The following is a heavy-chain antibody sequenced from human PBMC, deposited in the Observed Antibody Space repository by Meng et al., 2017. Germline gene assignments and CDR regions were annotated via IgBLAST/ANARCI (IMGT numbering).Heavy chain of an antibody. Sequence: SETLSLTCTVSGFSINTNYYWGWIRQPPGKGLEWIGNFHHSGTTNYNPSLKSRVTISVDTSKNQFSLKLNSVSAADTAVYYCARELVGVVVTAHDAFDIWGQGTMVTVSS. V-gene: IGHV4-38-2*02. J-gene: IGHJ3*02. CDR3: ARELVGVVVTAHDAFDI. D-gene: IGHD2-21*02. CDR2: FHHSGTT. CDR1: GFSINTNYY.